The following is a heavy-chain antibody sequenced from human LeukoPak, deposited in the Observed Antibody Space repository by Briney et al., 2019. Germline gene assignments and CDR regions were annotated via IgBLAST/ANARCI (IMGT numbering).Heavy chain of an antibody. J-gene: IGHJ4*02. D-gene: IGHD3-10*01. CDR1: GGSISSGDYY. CDR3: AREWRRGEYDY. CDR2: IYYSGST. Sequence: TSETLSLTCTVSGGSISSGDYYWSWIRQPPGKGLEWIGYIYYSGSTYYNPSLRSRVTISVDTSKNQFSLKLSSVTAADTAVYYCAREWRRGEYDYWGQGTLVTVSS. V-gene: IGHV4-30-4*08.